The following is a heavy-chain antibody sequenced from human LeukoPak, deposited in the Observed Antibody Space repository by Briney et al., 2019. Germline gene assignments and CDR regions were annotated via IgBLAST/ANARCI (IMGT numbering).Heavy chain of an antibody. J-gene: IGHJ4*02. Sequence: SETLSLTCAVYGGSFSGYYWSWIRQPPGKGLEWIGEINHSGSTNYNPSLKSRVTISVDTSKNQSSLKLSSVTAADTAVYYCARWYYYDSSGYYPYFDYWGQGTLVTVSS. CDR1: GGSFSGYY. CDR3: ARWYYYDSSGYYPYFDY. D-gene: IGHD3-22*01. V-gene: IGHV4-34*01. CDR2: INHSGST.